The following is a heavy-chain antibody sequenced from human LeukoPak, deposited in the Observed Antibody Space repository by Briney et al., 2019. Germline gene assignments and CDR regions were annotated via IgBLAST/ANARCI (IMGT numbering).Heavy chain of an antibody. V-gene: IGHV3-66*01. Sequence: GGSLRRSGAASGLTVSSTDMSWVRQTPGKGLERVSVIYSGGSTYYADSVKGRFTISRDNSKNTLYLQMNSLRAEDTAVYYCARDLLEWYFDYWGQGTLVTVSS. D-gene: IGHD3-3*01. CDR1: GLTVSSTD. J-gene: IGHJ4*02. CDR3: ARDLLEWYFDY. CDR2: IYSGGST.